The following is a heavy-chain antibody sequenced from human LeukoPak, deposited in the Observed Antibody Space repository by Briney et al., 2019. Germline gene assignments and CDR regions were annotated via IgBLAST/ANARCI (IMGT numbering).Heavy chain of an antibody. CDR3: ARMVLPWYCTNGVCYNHWYFDL. Sequence: ASVKVSCKASGYTFTSYAMNWVRQAPGQGLEWMGWINTNTGNPTYAQGFTGRFVFSLDTSVSTAYLQTSSLKAEDTAVYYCARMVLPWYCTNGVCYNHWYFDLWGRGTLVTVSS. V-gene: IGHV7-4-1*02. CDR2: INTNTGNP. D-gene: IGHD2-8*01. CDR1: GYTFTSYA. J-gene: IGHJ2*01.